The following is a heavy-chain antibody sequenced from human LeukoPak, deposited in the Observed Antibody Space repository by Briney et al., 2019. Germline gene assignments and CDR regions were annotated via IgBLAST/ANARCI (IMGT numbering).Heavy chain of an antibody. CDR1: GFTVSSNF. CDR2: IYNDGST. J-gene: IGHJ4*02. CDR3: ARDQYYASGSYYNSSKGYFDY. D-gene: IGHD3-10*01. Sequence: SGGSLRLSCAASGFTVSSNFMSWVRQAPGKGLEWVSVIYNDGSTYYADSVKGRFTISRDNSKNTLFLQMNSLRAEDTAVYYCARDQYYASGSYYNSSKGYFDYWGQGTLVTVSS. V-gene: IGHV3-66*01.